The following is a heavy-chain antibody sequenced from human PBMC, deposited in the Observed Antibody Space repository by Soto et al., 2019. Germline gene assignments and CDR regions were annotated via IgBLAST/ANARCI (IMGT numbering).Heavy chain of an antibody. Sequence: QVQLVQSGAEVKKPGSSVNVSCKASGGTFSSYAISWVRQAPGQGLEWMGGIIPIFGTANYAQKFQGRVTITADESTSTAYMELSSLRSEDTAVYYCASSYDSSGYYYPTYYFDYWGQGTLVTVSS. V-gene: IGHV1-69*01. J-gene: IGHJ4*02. D-gene: IGHD3-22*01. CDR1: GGTFSSYA. CDR2: IIPIFGTA. CDR3: ASSYDSSGYYYPTYYFDY.